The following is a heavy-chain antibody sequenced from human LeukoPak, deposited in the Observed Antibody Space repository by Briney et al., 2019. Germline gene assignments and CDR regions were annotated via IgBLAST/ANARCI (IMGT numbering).Heavy chain of an antibody. V-gene: IGHV3-23*01. J-gene: IGHJ4*02. Sequence: PGGSLRLSCAASGFTVSSYAMSWVRQAPGKGLEWVSTISGSGGSTYYADSVKGRFTISRDNSKNTLYLQMNSLRAEDTALYYCAKESYGSGSYHYWGQGTLVTVSS. CDR2: ISGSGGST. D-gene: IGHD3-10*01. CDR3: AKESYGSGSYHY. CDR1: GFTVSSYA.